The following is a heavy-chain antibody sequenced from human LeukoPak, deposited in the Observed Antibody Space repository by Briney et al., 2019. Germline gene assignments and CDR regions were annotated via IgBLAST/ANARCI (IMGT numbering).Heavy chain of an antibody. V-gene: IGHV5-51*01. CDR1: GYSFTSYW. Sequence: GESLKISCKGSGYSFTSYWIGWVRQMPGKGLEWMGIIYPGDSDTRYSPSFQGQVTISADKSISTAYLQWSSLKASDTAMYYCARIRCGGDCYSLDAFDIWGQGTMVTVSS. CDR2: IYPGDSDT. D-gene: IGHD2-21*02. J-gene: IGHJ3*02. CDR3: ARIRCGGDCYSLDAFDI.